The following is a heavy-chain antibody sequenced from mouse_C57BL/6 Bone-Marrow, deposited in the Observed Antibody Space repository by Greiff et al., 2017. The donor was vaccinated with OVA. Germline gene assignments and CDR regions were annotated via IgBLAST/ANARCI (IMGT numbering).Heavy chain of an antibody. CDR1: GYTFTDYY. CDR2: INPYNGGT. J-gene: IGHJ3*01. Sequence: VQLQQSGPVLVKPGASVKMSCKASGYTFTDYYMNWVKQSHGKSLEWIGVINPYNGGTSYNQKFKGKATLTVDKSSSTAYMELNSLTSEDSAVYYCALYGNYLFAYWGQGTLVTVSA. CDR3: ALYGNYLFAY. V-gene: IGHV1-19*01. D-gene: IGHD2-1*01.